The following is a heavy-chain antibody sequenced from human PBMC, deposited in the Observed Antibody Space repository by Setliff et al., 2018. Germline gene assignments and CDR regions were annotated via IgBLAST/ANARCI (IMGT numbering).Heavy chain of an antibody. J-gene: IGHJ4*02. CDR1: GGSISSSSYY. Sequence: SETLSLTCTVSGGSISSSSYYWGWIRQPPGKGLEWIGSIYYSGSTYYNPSLKSRVTISVDTSKNQFSPKLSSVTAADTAVYYCARGGKILEWLYAHDYWGQGTLVTVSS. V-gene: IGHV4-39*07. D-gene: IGHD3-3*01. CDR3: ARGGKILEWLYAHDY. CDR2: IYYSGST.